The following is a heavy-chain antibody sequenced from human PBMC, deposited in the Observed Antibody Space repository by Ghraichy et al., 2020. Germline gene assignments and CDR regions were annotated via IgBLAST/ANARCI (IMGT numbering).Heavy chain of an antibody. CDR3: ARVHCSSSTCFFPDAFAM. CDR1: GGSISSSSYY. V-gene: IGHV4-39*01. Sequence: SQTLSLTCTVSGGSISSSSYYWGWIRQPPGKGLEWIGNIYYSGSAYYNPSLKSQVTISVDTSKNQFSLKLNSVTAADTAVYYCARVHCSSSTCFFPDAFAMWGQGTVVTVSS. CDR2: IYYSGSA. D-gene: IGHD2-15*01. J-gene: IGHJ3*02.